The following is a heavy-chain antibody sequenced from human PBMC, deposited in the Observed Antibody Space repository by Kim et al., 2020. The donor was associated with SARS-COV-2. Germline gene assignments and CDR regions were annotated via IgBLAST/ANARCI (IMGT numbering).Heavy chain of an antibody. CDR2: INPSGGST. D-gene: IGHD3-3*02. V-gene: IGHV1-46*01. CDR1: GYTFISYY. Sequence: ASVKVSCKASGYTFISYYMHWVRQAPGEGLEWMGVINPSGGSTSYAQKFQGRVTMTRDTSTSTVYMELSSLRSEDTAVYYCARGLASDGSEDGYYYYYGMDVWGNGTSVTVSS. J-gene: IGHJ6*04. CDR3: ARGLASDGSEDGYYYYYGMDV.